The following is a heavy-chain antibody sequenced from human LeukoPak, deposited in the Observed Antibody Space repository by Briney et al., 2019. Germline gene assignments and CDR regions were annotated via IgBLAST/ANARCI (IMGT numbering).Heavy chain of an antibody. D-gene: IGHD2-2*01. Sequence: GESLKIPCKGSGYSFTSYWIGWVRQMPGKGLEWMGIIYPGDSDARYSPSFQGQVAISADKSISTAYLQWSSLKASDTAMYYCARRRYCSSTSCYQRPYYYYMDVWGKGTTVTVSS. CDR2: IYPGDSDA. CDR3: ARRRYCSSTSCYQRPYYYYMDV. V-gene: IGHV5-51*01. J-gene: IGHJ6*03. CDR1: GYSFTSYW.